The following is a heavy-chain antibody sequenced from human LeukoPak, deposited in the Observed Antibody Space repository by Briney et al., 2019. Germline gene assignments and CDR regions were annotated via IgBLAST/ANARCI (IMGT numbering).Heavy chain of an antibody. V-gene: IGHV3-21*01. CDR2: ISSNTYYI. J-gene: IGHJ4*02. CDR3: AREAGDPGYDVKGSLDF. D-gene: IGHD5-12*01. Sequence: GGSLRLSCAASGFTLSDYGMHWVRQAPGKGLEWVSSISSNTYYIYYADSVRGRFTISRDNAMDSLYLQMNSLRAEDTAVYYCAREAGDPGYDVKGSLDFWGQGTLVTVSS. CDR1: GFTLSDYG.